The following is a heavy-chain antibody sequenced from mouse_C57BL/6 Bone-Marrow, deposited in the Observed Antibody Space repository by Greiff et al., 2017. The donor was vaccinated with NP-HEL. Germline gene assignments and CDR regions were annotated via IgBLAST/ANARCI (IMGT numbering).Heavy chain of an antibody. D-gene: IGHD1-1*01. V-gene: IGHV5-4*01. CDR2: ISDGGSYT. CDR1: GFTFSSYA. Sequence: EVQGVESGGGLVKPGGSLKLSCAASGFTFSSYAMSWVRQTPEKRLEWVATISDGGSYTYYPDNVKGRFTISRDNAKNNLYLQMSHLKSEDTAMYYCAREVLRYYWYFDVWGTGTTVTVSS. J-gene: IGHJ1*03. CDR3: AREVLRYYWYFDV.